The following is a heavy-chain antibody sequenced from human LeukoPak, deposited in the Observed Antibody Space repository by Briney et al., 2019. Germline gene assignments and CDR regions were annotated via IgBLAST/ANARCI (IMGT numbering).Heavy chain of an antibody. Sequence: SVKVSCKASGYTFTSYGISWVRQAPGQGLEWMGRIIPILGIANYAQKFQGRVTITADKSTSTAYMELSSLRSEDTAVYYCARDSWGSRGYSYGPSDYWGQGTLVTVSS. CDR2: IIPILGIA. D-gene: IGHD5-18*01. CDR1: GYTFTSYG. CDR3: ARDSWGSRGYSYGPSDY. V-gene: IGHV1-69*04. J-gene: IGHJ4*02.